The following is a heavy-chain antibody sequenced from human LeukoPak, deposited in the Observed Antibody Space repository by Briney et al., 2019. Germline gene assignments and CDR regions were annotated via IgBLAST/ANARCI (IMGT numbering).Heavy chain of an antibody. J-gene: IGHJ4*02. D-gene: IGHD2-2*01. V-gene: IGHV3-30*01. Sequence: PGGSLRLSCAASGFTFSSYAMHWVRQAPGKGLEWVAVISYDGSNKYYADSVKGRFTISRDNSKNTLYLQMNSLRAEDTAVYYYARDQYCSSTSCYPSDYWGQGTLVTVSS. CDR2: ISYDGSNK. CDR3: ARDQYCSSTSCYPSDY. CDR1: GFTFSSYA.